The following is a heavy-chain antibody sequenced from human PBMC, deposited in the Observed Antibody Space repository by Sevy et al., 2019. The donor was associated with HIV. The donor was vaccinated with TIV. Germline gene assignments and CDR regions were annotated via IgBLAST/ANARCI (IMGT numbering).Heavy chain of an antibody. D-gene: IGHD3-16*02. V-gene: IGHV3-7*01. J-gene: IGHJ4*02. CDR3: ARDRRYDYVWGSYRYLDY. Sequence: GGSLRLSCAASGFTFSSYWMSWVRQAPGKGLEWVANIKQDGSEKYYVDSVKGRFTISRDNAKNSLYLQMNSLRAEDTAGYYCARDRRYDYVWGSYRYLDYWGQGTLVTVSS. CDR2: IKQDGSEK. CDR1: GFTFSSYW.